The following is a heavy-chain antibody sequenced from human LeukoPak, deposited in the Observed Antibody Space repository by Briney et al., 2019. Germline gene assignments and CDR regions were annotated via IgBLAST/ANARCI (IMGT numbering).Heavy chain of an antibody. Sequence: SETLSLTCTVSGGSISSSSYYWGWIRQPPGKGLEWIGSIYYSGSTYYNPSLKSRVTISVDTSKNQFSLKLSSVTAADTAVYYCARPLGVTIFGVVTYKDASDIWGQGTMVTVSS. D-gene: IGHD3-3*01. CDR2: IYYSGST. CDR3: ARPLGVTIFGVVTYKDASDI. CDR1: GGSISSSSYY. J-gene: IGHJ3*02. V-gene: IGHV4-39*01.